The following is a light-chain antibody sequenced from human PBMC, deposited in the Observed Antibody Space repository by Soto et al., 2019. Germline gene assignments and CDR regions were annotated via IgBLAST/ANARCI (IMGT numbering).Light chain of an antibody. CDR1: SSNIGFNA. CDR3: AAWDDSLSGVV. J-gene: IGLJ3*02. V-gene: IGLV1-47*02. Sequence: QPVLTQPPSASGTPGQRVTLSCSGSSSNIGFNAVNWYQQLPRTAPKLVMHGNSQRPSGVPDRFSGSKSGTSASLAISGLRTEDEAQYYCAAWDDSLSGVVFGGGTKLTVL. CDR2: GNS.